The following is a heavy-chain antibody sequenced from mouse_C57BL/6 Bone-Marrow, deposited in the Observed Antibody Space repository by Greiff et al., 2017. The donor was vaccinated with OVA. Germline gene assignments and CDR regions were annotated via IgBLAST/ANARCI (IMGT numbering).Heavy chain of an antibody. CDR2: IDPANGNT. Sequence: EVKLVESVAELVRPGASVKLSCTASGFNIKNTYMHWVKQRPEQGLEWIGRIDPANGNTKYAPKFQGKATITADTSSNTAYLQLSSLTSEDTAIYYCARGSPPSNPRYYAMDYWGQGTSVTVSS. J-gene: IGHJ4*01. D-gene: IGHD2-10*02. CDR1: GFNIKNTY. CDR3: ARGSPPSNPRYYAMDY. V-gene: IGHV14-3*01.